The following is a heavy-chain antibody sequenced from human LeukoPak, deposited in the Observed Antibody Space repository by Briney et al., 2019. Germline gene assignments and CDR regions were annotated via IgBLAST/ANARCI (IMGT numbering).Heavy chain of an antibody. Sequence: GGSLRLSCAASGFTLSSYWIHWVRQAPGKGLVWVSRINTDGSITSYADSVKGRFTISRDNAKNTLYLQMNSLRDEDTAVFYCARSRYGGSSGCWGQGTLVTVSS. CDR3: ARSRYGGSSGC. CDR2: INTDGSIT. D-gene: IGHD1-26*01. J-gene: IGHJ4*02. CDR1: GFTLSSYW. V-gene: IGHV3-74*01.